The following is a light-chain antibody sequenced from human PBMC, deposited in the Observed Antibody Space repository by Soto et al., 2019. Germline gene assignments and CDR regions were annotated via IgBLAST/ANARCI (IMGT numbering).Light chain of an antibody. V-gene: IGLV2-14*01. CDR3: CSHMRNSLYV. Sequence: QSVLSQPASVSGSPGQSITISCTGTSSDVGDYNYVSWYQQHPGKAPKLMISAVSNRPSGVSDRFSGSKSGNTASLTISGLQAEDEADYYCSHMRNSLYVFGTGTKVTVL. J-gene: IGLJ1*01. CDR2: AVS. CDR1: SSDVGDYNY.